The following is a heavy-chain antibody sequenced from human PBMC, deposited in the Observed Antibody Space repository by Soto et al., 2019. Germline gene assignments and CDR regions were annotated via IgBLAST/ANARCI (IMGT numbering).Heavy chain of an antibody. CDR1: GFSFSSDS. V-gene: IGHV3-21*01. Sequence: EVQLVESGGGLVKPGGSLRLSCAASGFSFSSDSMGWVRQAPGKGLEWVSSISSSGSFMNYADSVKGRFTISRDNAKNSLYLQMTGLKDEDTAVYYCARDPPTGSTLDWFDSWGQGTLVTVSS. CDR2: ISSSGSFM. J-gene: IGHJ5*01. CDR3: ARDPPTGSTLDWFDS. D-gene: IGHD1-7*01.